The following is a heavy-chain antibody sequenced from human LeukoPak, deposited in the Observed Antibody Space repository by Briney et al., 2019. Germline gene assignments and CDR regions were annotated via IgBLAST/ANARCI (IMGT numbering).Heavy chain of an antibody. CDR1: GFTVSSNY. J-gene: IGHJ4*02. V-gene: IGHV3-48*01. D-gene: IGHD5-18*01. CDR3: ARFPGSELWLFDY. Sequence: GGSLRLSCAASGFTVSSNYMSWVRQAPGKGLEWVSYISSSSSTIYYADSVKGRFTISRDNAKNSLYLQMNSLSAEDTAVYYCARFPGSELWLFDYWGQGTLVTVSS. CDR2: ISSSSSTI.